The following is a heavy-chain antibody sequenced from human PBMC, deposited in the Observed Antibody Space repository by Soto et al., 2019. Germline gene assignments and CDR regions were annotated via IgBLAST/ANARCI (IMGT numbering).Heavy chain of an antibody. CDR3: ARERTVAGNDY. Sequence: VASVKVSCKASGGTFSSYAINWVRQATGQGLEWMGWMNPNSGNTGYAQKFQGRVTMTRNTSINTAYMELSSLRSEDTAVYYCARERTVAGNDYWGQGTLVTVSS. J-gene: IGHJ4*02. CDR2: MNPNSGNT. D-gene: IGHD6-19*01. V-gene: IGHV1-8*02. CDR1: GGTFSSYA.